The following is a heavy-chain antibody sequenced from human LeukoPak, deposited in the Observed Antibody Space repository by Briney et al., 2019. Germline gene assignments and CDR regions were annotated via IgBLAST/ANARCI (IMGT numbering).Heavy chain of an antibody. CDR2: IYHSGST. Sequence: SETLSLTCTVSGDSINNYYWSWIRQPPGKGLEWIGYIYHSGSTYYNPSLKSRVTISVDRSKNQFSLKLSSVTAADTAVYYCAREEETYSSSCFDYWGQGTLVTVSS. CDR3: AREEETYSSSCFDY. CDR1: GDSINNYY. D-gene: IGHD6-6*01. V-gene: IGHV4-59*12. J-gene: IGHJ4*02.